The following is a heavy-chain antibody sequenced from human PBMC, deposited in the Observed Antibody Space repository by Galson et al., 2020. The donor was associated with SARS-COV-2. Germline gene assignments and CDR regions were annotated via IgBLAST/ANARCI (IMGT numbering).Heavy chain of an antibody. Sequence: TGGSLRLSCAASGFTFSSYGMHWVRQAPGKGLEWVAVIWYDGSNKYYADSVKGRFTISRDNSKNTLYLQMNSLRAEDTAVYYCARDSQTQNGFSEWLFVPWGQGTLVTVSS. V-gene: IGHV3-33*01. CDR3: ARDSQTQNGFSEWLFVP. CDR2: IWYDGSNK. D-gene: IGHD3-3*01. J-gene: IGHJ5*02. CDR1: GFTFSSYG.